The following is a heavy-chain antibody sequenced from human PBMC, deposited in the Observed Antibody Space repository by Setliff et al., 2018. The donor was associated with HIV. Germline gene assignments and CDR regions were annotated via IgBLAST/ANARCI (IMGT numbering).Heavy chain of an antibody. Sequence: PSETLSLTCTVSGGSISSSSHYWGWIRQPPGKGLEWIGSIYYSGRTDDNPSLRSRVTISVDTSKNQLSLKVTSVTAADTAVYYCAKTIGRYFDIFDNWGQGTLVTVSS. J-gene: IGHJ4*02. CDR1: GGSISSSSHY. CDR3: AKTIGRYFDIFDN. D-gene: IGHD3-9*01. V-gene: IGHV4-39*01. CDR2: IYYSGRT.